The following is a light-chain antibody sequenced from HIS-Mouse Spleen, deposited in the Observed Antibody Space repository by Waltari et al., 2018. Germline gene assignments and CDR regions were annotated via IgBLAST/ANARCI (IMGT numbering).Light chain of an antibody. J-gene: IGLJ3*02. CDR1: TSDVGGYYL. CDR3: CSYAGSSTWV. V-gene: IGLV2-23*01. CDR2: EGS. Sequence: QSALPPPASVSGSPGQPITISCTGTTSDVGGYYLVHWYQQHPGKAPKLMIYEGSKRPSGVSNRFSGSKYGNTASLTISGLQAEDEADYYCCSYAGSSTWVFGGGTKLTVL.